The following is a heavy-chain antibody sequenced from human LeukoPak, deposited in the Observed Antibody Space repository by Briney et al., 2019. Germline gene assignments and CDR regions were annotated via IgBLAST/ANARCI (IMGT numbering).Heavy chain of an antibody. CDR3: AKDHYDSVWGSYRPYFDY. D-gene: IGHD3-16*02. Sequence: ASVKVSCKASGYTFTSYGISWVRQAPGQGLEWMGSISPYTGNTKYAERFQDRVIMTTDTSTRTAYMELRSLRSDDTAVLYCAKDHYDSVWGSYRPYFDYWGQGTLVTVSS. CDR2: ISPYTGNT. CDR1: GYTFTSYG. J-gene: IGHJ4*02. V-gene: IGHV1-18*04.